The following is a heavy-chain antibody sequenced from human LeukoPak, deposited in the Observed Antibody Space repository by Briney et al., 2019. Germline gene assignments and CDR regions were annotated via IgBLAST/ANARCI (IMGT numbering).Heavy chain of an antibody. Sequence: PGGSLRLSCAASGFTFSSYAMSWVRQAPGKGLEWVSAISGSGGSTYYADSVKGRFTISRDNSKNTLYLRMNSLRAEDTAVYYCAKDRTASYYYYYMDVWGKGTTVTVSS. V-gene: IGHV3-23*01. CDR3: AKDRTASYYYYYMDV. CDR1: GFTFSSYA. D-gene: IGHD6-25*01. J-gene: IGHJ6*03. CDR2: ISGSGGST.